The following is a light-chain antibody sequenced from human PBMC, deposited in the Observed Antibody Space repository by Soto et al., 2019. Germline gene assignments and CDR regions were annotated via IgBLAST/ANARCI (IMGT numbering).Light chain of an antibody. CDR3: QQYYSYPRT. CDR1: QGISSY. Sequence: AIRMTQSPSSFSASTGDRVTITCRASQGISSYLALYQQKPGKAPKLLIYAASTLQSGVPSRFSGSGSGTDFTLPISCLQSEDFATYYCQQYYSYPRTFGQGTKVDIK. V-gene: IGKV1-8*01. CDR2: AAS. J-gene: IGKJ1*01.